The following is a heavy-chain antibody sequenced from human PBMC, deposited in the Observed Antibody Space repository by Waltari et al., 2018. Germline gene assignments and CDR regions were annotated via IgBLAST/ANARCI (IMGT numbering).Heavy chain of an antibody. D-gene: IGHD3-22*01. Sequence: QLQLQESGSGLVKPSQTLSLTCAVPGGSISSGGYSWSWLRQPPGKGLEWIGYIYHSGSTYYNPSLKSRVTISVDRSKNQFSLKLSSVTAADTAVYYCARVFYDSSGYYFLDYWGQGTLVTVSS. CDR2: IYHSGST. V-gene: IGHV4-30-2*01. J-gene: IGHJ4*02. CDR1: GGSISSGGYS. CDR3: ARVFYDSSGYYFLDY.